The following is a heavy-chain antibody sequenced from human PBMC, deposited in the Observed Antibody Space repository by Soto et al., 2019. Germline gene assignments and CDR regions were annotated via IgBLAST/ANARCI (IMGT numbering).Heavy chain of an antibody. CDR3: ARAGGLGSSWAYGTDFDY. Sequence: SETLSLTCAVYGGSFSGYYWSWIRQPPGKGLEWIGEINHSGSTNYNPSLKSRVTISVDTSKNQFSLKLSSVTAADTAVYYCARAGGLGSSWAYGTDFDYWGQGTLVTVSS. CDR1: GGSFSGYY. V-gene: IGHV4-34*01. CDR2: INHSGST. D-gene: IGHD6-13*01. J-gene: IGHJ4*02.